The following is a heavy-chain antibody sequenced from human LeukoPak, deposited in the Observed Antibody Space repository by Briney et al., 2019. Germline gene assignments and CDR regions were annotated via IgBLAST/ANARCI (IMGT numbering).Heavy chain of an antibody. CDR2: ITGNGGDT. V-gene: IGHV3-64D*09. CDR1: GFTFSSHA. CDR3: VKLQEQYYYDS. D-gene: IGHD1/OR15-1a*01. J-gene: IGHJ4*02. Sequence: GGSLRLSCSASGFTFSSHAMHWVRQAPGKGLKYVSAITGNGGDTYYADSVKDRFTISRDNSKNTLYLQMTSLRTEDTAVYHCVKLQEQYYYDSWGQGTLVTVSS.